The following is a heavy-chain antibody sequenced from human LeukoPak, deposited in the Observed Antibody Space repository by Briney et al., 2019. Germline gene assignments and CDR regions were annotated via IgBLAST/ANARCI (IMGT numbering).Heavy chain of an antibody. CDR2: IWYDGSNK. CDR1: GFTFSNYG. D-gene: IGHD5-12*01. J-gene: IGHJ4*02. Sequence: GGSLRLSCAASGFTFSNYGMHWVRQAPGKGLEWVAVIWYDGSNKNYADSVKGRFTISRDNSKNMLYLQMNSLRVEDTALYYCASHGGLWGQGTLVTVSS. CDR3: ASHGGL. V-gene: IGHV3-33*01.